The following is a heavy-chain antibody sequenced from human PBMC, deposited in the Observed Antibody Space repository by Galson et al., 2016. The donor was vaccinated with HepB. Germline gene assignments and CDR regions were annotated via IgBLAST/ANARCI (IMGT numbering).Heavy chain of an antibody. CDR3: ARSQAGAFDI. CDR2: IHPGDSDT. Sequence: QSGAEVKKPGESLRISCKGSGYTFTTHWIGWVRQMPGKGLEWMGIIHPGDSDTRYNPSVQGQVTISADKSINTAYLQWSSLKASDTAMYYCARSQAGAFDIWGQGTMVTVSS. V-gene: IGHV5-51*01. CDR1: GYTFTTHW. D-gene: IGHD6-19*01. J-gene: IGHJ3*02.